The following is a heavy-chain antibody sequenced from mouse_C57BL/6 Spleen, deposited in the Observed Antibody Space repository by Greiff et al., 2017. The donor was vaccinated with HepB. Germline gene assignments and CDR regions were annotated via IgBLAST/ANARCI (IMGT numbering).Heavy chain of an antibody. CDR3: ARPGRLLPYYYAMDY. CDR2: ISSGSSTI. V-gene: IGHV5-17*01. D-gene: IGHD2-3*01. Sequence: EVNLVESGGGLVKPGGSLKLSCAASGFTFSDYGMHWVRQAPEKGLEWVAYISSGSSTIYYADTVKGRFTISRDNAKNTLFLQMTSLRSEDTAMYYCARPGRLLPYYYAMDYWGQGTSVTVSS. J-gene: IGHJ4*01. CDR1: GFTFSDYG.